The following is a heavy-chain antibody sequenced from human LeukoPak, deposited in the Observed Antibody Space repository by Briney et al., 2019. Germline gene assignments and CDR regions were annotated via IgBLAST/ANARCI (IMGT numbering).Heavy chain of an antibody. CDR1: GGSISSGGYY. CDR2: IYYSGST. Sequence: PSETLSLTCTVSGGSISSGGYYWSWIRQHPGKGLEWIGYIYYSGSTYYNPPLKSRVTISVDTSKNQFSLRLSSVTAADTAVYYCARDRDTAMAPGAFDIWGQGTMVTASS. V-gene: IGHV4-31*03. D-gene: IGHD5-18*01. CDR3: ARDRDTAMAPGAFDI. J-gene: IGHJ3*02.